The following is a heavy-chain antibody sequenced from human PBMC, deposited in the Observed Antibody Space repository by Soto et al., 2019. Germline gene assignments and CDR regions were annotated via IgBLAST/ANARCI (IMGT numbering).Heavy chain of an antibody. V-gene: IGHV3-21*01. CDR3: ARDALAVAGVHDAFDI. D-gene: IGHD6-19*01. Sequence: GGSLRLSCAASGFTFSSYSMNWVRQAPGKGLEWVSSISSSSSFIYYADSVKGRFTISRDNAKNSLYLQMNSLRAEDTAVYYCARDALAVAGVHDAFDIWGQGTMVTVSS. CDR2: ISSSSSFI. J-gene: IGHJ3*02. CDR1: GFTFSSYS.